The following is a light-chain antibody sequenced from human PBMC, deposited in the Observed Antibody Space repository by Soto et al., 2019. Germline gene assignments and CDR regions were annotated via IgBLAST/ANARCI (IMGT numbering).Light chain of an antibody. V-gene: IGLV2-11*01. CDR2: DVT. CDR3: CSYAGSYTFV. CDR1: RSDVSAYQY. J-gene: IGLJ1*01. Sequence: QSALTQPRSVSGSLGQSVTISCTGTRSDVSAYQYVSWYQQHPGKAPKLIIYDVTERPSGVPVRFSASKSGSTASLTISGLQAEDEAAYYCCSYAGSYTFVFGTETKVTVL.